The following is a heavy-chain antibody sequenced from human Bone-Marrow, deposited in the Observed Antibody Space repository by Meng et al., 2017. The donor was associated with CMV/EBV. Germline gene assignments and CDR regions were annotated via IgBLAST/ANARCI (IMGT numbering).Heavy chain of an antibody. D-gene: IGHD3-3*01. CDR1: FPFGNYA. Sequence: FPFGNYARSWVRQAPGKGLQWVSAISGSGGSTYYADSVKGRFTISRDNSKNTLYLQMNSLRAEDTAVYYCARASITIFGVVTPHFHYWSQGTLVTVSS. CDR2: ISGSGGST. V-gene: IGHV3-23*01. J-gene: IGHJ4*02. CDR3: ARASITIFGVVTPHFHY.